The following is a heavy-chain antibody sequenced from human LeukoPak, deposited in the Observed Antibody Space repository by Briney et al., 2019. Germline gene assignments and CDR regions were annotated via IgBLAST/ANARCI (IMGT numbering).Heavy chain of an antibody. Sequence: SETLSLTCTVSGDSITSYYWSWIRQPAGKGLEWIGRISITDGTSYTPSLQSRVTVSVDASKNQFSLKLSSVTAADTAVYYCARIRRNSVDWYADDNWGQGTLVTVSS. V-gene: IGHV4-4*07. D-gene: IGHD3-9*01. J-gene: IGHJ4*02. CDR3: ARIRRNSVDWYADDN. CDR1: GDSITSYY. CDR2: ISITDGT.